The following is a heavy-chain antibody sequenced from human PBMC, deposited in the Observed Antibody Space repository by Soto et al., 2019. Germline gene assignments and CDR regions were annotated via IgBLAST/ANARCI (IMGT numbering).Heavy chain of an antibody. J-gene: IGHJ3*02. D-gene: IGHD3-22*01. Sequence: QVQLVQSGAEVKKPGSSVKVSCKASGGTFSSYAISWVRQAPGQGLEWMGGIIPIFGTANYAQKFQGRVTITADESTSTAYMELSSLRSEHTAVYYCARGGPTYYYDSSVAFDIWGQGTMVTVSS. CDR1: GGTFSSYA. CDR2: IIPIFGTA. V-gene: IGHV1-69*01. CDR3: ARGGPTYYYDSSVAFDI.